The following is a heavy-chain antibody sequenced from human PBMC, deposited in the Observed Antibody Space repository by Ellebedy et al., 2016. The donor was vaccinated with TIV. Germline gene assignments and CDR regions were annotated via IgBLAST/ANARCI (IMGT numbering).Heavy chain of an antibody. CDR2: IDSSGVRT. V-gene: IGHV3-64*01. CDR1: GFTFSNYA. Sequence: GESLKISCAASGFTFSNYAMHWVRQAPGKGLEYVSAIDSSGVRTYYANSVTDRFTISRDNFKNTLYLQMGSLRAEDMAVYYCARVGDDSAFDIWGQGTTVTVSS. CDR3: ARVGDDSAFDI. D-gene: IGHD3-10*01. J-gene: IGHJ3*02.